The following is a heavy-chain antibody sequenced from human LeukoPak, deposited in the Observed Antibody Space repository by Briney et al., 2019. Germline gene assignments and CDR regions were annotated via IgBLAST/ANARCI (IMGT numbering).Heavy chain of an antibody. CDR2: INHSGST. Sequence: SETLSLTCAVYGGSFSGYYWSWIRQPPGKGLEWIGEINHSGSTSYNPSLKSRVTISVDTSKNQFSLKLSSVTAADTAVYYCARGPLLGGGSGWYYFDYWGQGTLVTVSS. J-gene: IGHJ4*02. D-gene: IGHD6-19*01. CDR1: GGSFSGYY. CDR3: ARGPLLGGGSGWYYFDY. V-gene: IGHV4-34*01.